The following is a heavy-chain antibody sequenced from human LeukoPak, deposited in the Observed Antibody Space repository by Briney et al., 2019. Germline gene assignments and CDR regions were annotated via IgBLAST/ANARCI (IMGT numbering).Heavy chain of an antibody. CDR2: LYYSGST. D-gene: IGHD2-15*01. Sequence: PSETLSLTCTVSGGSTSSSTFSWGWIRQPPGTGLEWIGSLYYSGSTYYNPSLKSRVTISVDTSKNQFSLKLSSVTAADTAVYYCARELCSGGSCYSIYYYYYMDVWGKGTTVTVSS. V-gene: IGHV4-39*07. CDR1: GGSTSSSTFS. CDR3: ARELCSGGSCYSIYYYYYMDV. J-gene: IGHJ6*03.